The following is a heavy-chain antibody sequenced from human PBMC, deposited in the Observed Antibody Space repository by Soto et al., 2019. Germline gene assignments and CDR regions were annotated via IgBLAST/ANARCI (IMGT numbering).Heavy chain of an antibody. D-gene: IGHD5-18*01. CDR2: IYYSGST. J-gene: IGHJ5*02. CDR1: GGSISSYY. CDR3: ARDLGYSYGPNWFDP. Sequence: SETLSLTCTVSGGSISSYYWSWIRQPPGKGLEWIGYIYYSGSTNYNPSLKSRVTISVDTSKNQFSLKLSSVTAADTAVYYCARDLGYSYGPNWFDPWGQGTLVTVSS. V-gene: IGHV4-59*01.